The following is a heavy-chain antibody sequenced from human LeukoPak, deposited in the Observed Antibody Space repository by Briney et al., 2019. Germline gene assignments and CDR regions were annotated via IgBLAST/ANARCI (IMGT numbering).Heavy chain of an antibody. CDR1: GFTFSSYC. V-gene: IGHV3-48*01. J-gene: IGHJ6*02. CDR2: ISGSINTI. Sequence: GGSLRLSCVVSGFTFSSYCMNWVRQAPGKGLEWVSYISGSINTIYYADSVKGRFTVSRDNAKNSLYLQMNSLTTHDTAVYYCTTDLVEYYDFWSGGYGMDVWGQGTTVTVSS. CDR3: TTDLVEYYDFWSGGYGMDV. D-gene: IGHD3-3*01.